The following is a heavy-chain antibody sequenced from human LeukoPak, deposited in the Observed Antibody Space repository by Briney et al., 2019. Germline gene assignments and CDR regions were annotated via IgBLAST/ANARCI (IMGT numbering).Heavy chain of an antibody. CDR1: GYSISSGYY. J-gene: IGHJ6*03. CDR3: ARGLYYMDV. V-gene: IGHV4-38-2*01. CDR2: MYHSGST. D-gene: IGHD3-16*01. Sequence: PSETLSLTCAVSGYSISSGYYWGWIRQPPGKGLEWIGNMYHSGSTHYNPSLKSRATMSVDTSKNQFSLKLSSVTAADTAVYYCARGLYYMDVWGKGTTVTVSS.